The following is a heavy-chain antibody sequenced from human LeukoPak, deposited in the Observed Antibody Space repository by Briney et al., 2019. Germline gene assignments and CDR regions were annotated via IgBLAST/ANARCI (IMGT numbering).Heavy chain of an antibody. CDR3: ARDGHYYDSSGYYSLDY. J-gene: IGHJ4*02. CDR2: ISYDGSNK. D-gene: IGHD3-22*01. Sequence: GRSLRLSRAASGFTFSSYAMHWVRQAPGKGLEGVAVISYDGSNKYYADAVKGRFTISRDNSKNTLYLQMNSLRAEDTAVYYCARDGHYYDSSGYYSLDYWGQGTLVTVSS. V-gene: IGHV3-30*04. CDR1: GFTFSSYA.